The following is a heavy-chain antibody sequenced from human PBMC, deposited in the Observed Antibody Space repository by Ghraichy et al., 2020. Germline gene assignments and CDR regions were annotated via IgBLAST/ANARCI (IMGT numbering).Heavy chain of an antibody. Sequence: GGSLRLSCAASGFNFNSYAMSWVRQAPDKGLEWISYISYSGGDIHYADSVRGRFTIFRVNAKNSLYLQMNSLRDEDTAVYYCARMMVRGLIHSWGQGTLVTVSS. CDR2: ISYSGGDI. CDR3: ARMMVRGLIHS. V-gene: IGHV3-48*02. D-gene: IGHD3-10*01. CDR1: GFNFNSYA. J-gene: IGHJ4*02.